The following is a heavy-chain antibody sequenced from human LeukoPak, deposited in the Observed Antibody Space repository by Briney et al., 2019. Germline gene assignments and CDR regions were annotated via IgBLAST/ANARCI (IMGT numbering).Heavy chain of an antibody. CDR2: INPTSGET. CDR3: ACWGGGNQGH. CDR1: GYTFTADY. V-gene: IGHV1-2*02. Sequence: GPSVKVSCKASGYTFTADYMHWVGEAPGHGLEGLGGINPTSGETVYTQNFQGRVTVTRDTSISTAYMELSRVRSDDTAVYYCACWGGGNQGHWGQGTLVTVSS. D-gene: IGHD4-23*01. J-gene: IGHJ4*02.